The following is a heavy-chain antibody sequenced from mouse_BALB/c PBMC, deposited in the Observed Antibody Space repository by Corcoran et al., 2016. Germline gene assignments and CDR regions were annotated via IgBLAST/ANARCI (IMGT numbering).Heavy chain of an antibody. D-gene: IGHD1-1*01. CDR2: IDPANGNT. V-gene: IGHV14-3*02. Sequence: EVQLQQSGAELVKPGASVKLSCTASGFNIKDTYMHWVKQRPEQGLEWIGRIDPANGNTKYDPKFQGKATITSDTSSNTAYLQLSSLTSEDTAVYYCAITTVVATDYWGQGTSVTVSS. CDR1: GFNIKDTY. CDR3: AITTVVATDY. J-gene: IGHJ4*01.